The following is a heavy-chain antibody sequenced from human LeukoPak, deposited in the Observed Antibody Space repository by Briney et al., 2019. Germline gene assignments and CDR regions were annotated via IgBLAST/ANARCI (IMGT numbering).Heavy chain of an antibody. CDR1: GCTLPWYG. D-gene: IGHD5-12*01. V-gene: IGHV1-18*01. CDR3: AREASDIVATIPYFDY. Sequence: GSVKDSCKASGCTLPWYGFSWVRQAPGQGRAWMGWISAYNGNTNYAQKLQGRVTMTTDTSTSTAYMELRSLRSDDTAVYYCAREASDIVATIPYFDYWGQGTLVIVSS. CDR2: ISAYNGNT. J-gene: IGHJ4*02.